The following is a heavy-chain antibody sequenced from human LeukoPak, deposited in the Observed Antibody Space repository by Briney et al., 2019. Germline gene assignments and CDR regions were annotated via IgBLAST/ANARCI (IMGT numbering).Heavy chain of an antibody. CDR3: AREVWILSPYGMDV. Sequence: PGRSLRLSCAASGFTFSSYGMHWVRQAPGKGLEWVAVIWYDGSNKYYADSAKGRFTISRDNSKNTLYLQMNSLRAEDTAVYYCAREVWILSPYGMDVWGQGTTVTVSS. CDR2: IWYDGSNK. CDR1: GFTFSSYG. J-gene: IGHJ6*02. D-gene: IGHD5-18*01. V-gene: IGHV3-33*01.